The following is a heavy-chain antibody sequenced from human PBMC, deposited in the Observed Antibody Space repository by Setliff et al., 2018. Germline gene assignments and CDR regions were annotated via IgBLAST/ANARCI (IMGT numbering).Heavy chain of an antibody. Sequence: GSLRLSCAASGFTFSSYSMNWVRQAPGKGLEWVSYISSSSSYIYYADSVKARFTIPRDNAKNSLYLQMNSLRAEDTAVYYCARDIAVAGLAVFQHWGQGTLVTVSS. CDR1: GFTFSSYS. CDR2: ISSSSSYI. D-gene: IGHD6-19*01. J-gene: IGHJ1*01. V-gene: IGHV3-21*05. CDR3: ARDIAVAGLAVFQH.